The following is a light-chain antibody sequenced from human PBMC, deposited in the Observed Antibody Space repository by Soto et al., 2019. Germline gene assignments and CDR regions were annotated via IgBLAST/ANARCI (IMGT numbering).Light chain of an antibody. CDR1: SSTIGSNT. CDR2: SNH. CDR3: ATWDDSLNGVV. J-gene: IGLJ7*01. Sequence: QLVLTQPPSASGTPGQRVTISCSGSSSTIGSNTVNWYQHLPGTAPKLLIYSNHQRPSGVPDRFSGSKSGTSASLAISGLQSEDEAEYYCATWDDSLNGVVFGGGTQLTVL. V-gene: IGLV1-44*01.